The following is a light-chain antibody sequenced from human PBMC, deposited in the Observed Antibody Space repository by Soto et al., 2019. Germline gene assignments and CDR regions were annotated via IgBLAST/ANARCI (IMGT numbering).Light chain of an antibody. CDR3: AALDDSLSGYV. CDR1: SSNIGGYY. CDR2: RNN. J-gene: IGLJ1*01. Sequence: QSVLTQPPSASGTPGQRVTISCSASSSNIGGYYVSWYQQLPGTAPKVLIYRNNQRPSGVPDRFSGSKSGTSASLAISGLRSHDEADYYCAALDDSLSGYVFGTGTKVTVL. V-gene: IGLV1-47*01.